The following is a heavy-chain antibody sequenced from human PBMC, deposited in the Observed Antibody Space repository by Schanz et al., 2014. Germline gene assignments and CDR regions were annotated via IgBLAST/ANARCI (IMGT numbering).Heavy chain of an antibody. Sequence: VQLVESGGGLVQPGGSLRLSCAASGFTFSTSTMHWVRQAPGKGLEWVSGITGASDHIDYAESVKGRFTISRDNSKNTLYLQMNSLRPEDTAVYYCARGGFGEVSYFDYWGQGTLVTVSS. CDR3: ARGGFGEVSYFDY. CDR2: ITGASDHI. V-gene: IGHV3-64*04. CDR1: GFTFSTST. J-gene: IGHJ4*02. D-gene: IGHD3-10*01.